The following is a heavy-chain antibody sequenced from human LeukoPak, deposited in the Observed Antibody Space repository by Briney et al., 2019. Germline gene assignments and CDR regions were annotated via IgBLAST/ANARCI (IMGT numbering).Heavy chain of an antibody. Sequence: GGSLRLSCAASGFTFSNYAMSWVRQAPGKGLEWVSAVTGSGGSTYYADSAKGRFTVSRDNSKNTLYLQINSLRDEDTAVYYCAKLLDYWGQGTLVTVSS. CDR2: VTGSGGST. CDR1: GFTFSNYA. CDR3: AKLLDY. J-gene: IGHJ4*02. V-gene: IGHV3-23*01.